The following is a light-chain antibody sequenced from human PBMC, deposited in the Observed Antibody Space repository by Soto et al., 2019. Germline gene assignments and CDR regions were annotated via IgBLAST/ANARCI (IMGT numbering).Light chain of an antibody. CDR3: QQRSNWPSIT. J-gene: IGKJ5*01. CDR2: DAS. Sequence: DIQMIQCPSTLPASLGDSVTISCRAGQSISTWLAWYQQKPGKAPKLLMYDASSLESGVPSRYSGSGSGAEFTLTISSLEPEDFAVYYCQQRSNWPSITFGQGTRLEIK. CDR1: QSISTW. V-gene: IGKV1-5*01.